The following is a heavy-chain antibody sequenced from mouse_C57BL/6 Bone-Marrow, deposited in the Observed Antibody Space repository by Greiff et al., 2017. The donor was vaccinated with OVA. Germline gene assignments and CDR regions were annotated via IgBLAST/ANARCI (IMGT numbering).Heavy chain of an antibody. V-gene: IGHV3-8*01. J-gene: IGHJ1*03. CDR1: GYSFTSDY. D-gene: IGHD2-5*01. CDR3: ARSAYYSNFWYFDV. Sequence: EVQLQESGPGLAKPSQTLSLTCSVTGYSFTSDYWNWIRKFPGNKLEYMGYISYSGSTYYNPSFKSRLSITPDTSKNKYYLQLNSVTTEDTATYDCARSAYYSNFWYFDVWGTGTTVTVSS. CDR2: ISYSGST.